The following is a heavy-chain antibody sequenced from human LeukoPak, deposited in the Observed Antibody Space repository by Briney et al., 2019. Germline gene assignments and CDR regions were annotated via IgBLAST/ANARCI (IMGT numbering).Heavy chain of an antibody. CDR2: IHHSGST. D-gene: IGHD3-9*01. CDR3: ATHDILTGMLKPLDS. V-gene: IGHV4-4*02. CDR1: GGSISSNKW. Sequence: KPSETLSLTCAVSGGSISSNKWWSWVRQPPGKGLEWIGEIHHSGSTSYNPSLKSRVTIVVDKSKNQFSLKVRSVTAADTAVYHCATHDILTGMLKPLDSWGLGTMVNVSS. J-gene: IGHJ3*02.